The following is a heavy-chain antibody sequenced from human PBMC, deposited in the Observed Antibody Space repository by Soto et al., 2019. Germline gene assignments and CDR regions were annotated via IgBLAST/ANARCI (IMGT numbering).Heavy chain of an antibody. Sequence: EVQLVESGGGLVQPGGSLRLSCAASGFTFSNYWMSWVRQAPGKGLEWVANIKQDGSENYYVDSVKGRFTTSRDNTKNSFYLQMNSLRAEATAVYYCARDHINGWKVDFGGRGTLVTVSS. CDR1: GFTFSNYW. V-gene: IGHV3-7*01. CDR3: ARDHINGWKVDF. D-gene: IGHD6-19*01. J-gene: IGHJ4*02. CDR2: IKQDGSEN.